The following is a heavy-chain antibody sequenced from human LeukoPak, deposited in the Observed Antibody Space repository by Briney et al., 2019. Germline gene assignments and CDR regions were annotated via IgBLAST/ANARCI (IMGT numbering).Heavy chain of an antibody. CDR3: ARDAVVVAAIDY. CDR1: GFTFSDYY. Sequence: PGGSLRLSCAASGFTFSDYYMSWIRQAPGKGLEWVPYISSSGSTIYYADSVKGRFTISRDNAKNSLYLQMNSLRAEDTAVYYCARDAVVVAAIDYWGQGTLVTVSS. D-gene: IGHD2-15*01. J-gene: IGHJ4*02. CDR2: ISSSGSTI. V-gene: IGHV3-11*04.